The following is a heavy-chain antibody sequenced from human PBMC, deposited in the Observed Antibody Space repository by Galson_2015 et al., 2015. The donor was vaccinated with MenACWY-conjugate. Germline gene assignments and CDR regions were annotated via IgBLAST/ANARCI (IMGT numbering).Heavy chain of an antibody. V-gene: IGHV3-30*02. J-gene: IGHJ3*02. CDR3: AKDERRFLGSGAFDI. D-gene: IGHD3-3*01. CDR1: GFIFRNYG. CDR2: IQYDGRSK. Sequence: SLRLSCAASGFIFRNYGLHWVRQAPGKGLEWVAFIQYDGRSKDYPDSVKGRFTISRDNSKNTLYLQMNSLRAEDTAVYYCAKDERRFLGSGAFDIWGQGTMVTVSS.